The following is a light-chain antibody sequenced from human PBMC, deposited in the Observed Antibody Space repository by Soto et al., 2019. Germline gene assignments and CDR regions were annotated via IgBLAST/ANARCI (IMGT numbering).Light chain of an antibody. J-gene: IGKJ4*01. V-gene: IGKV3-20*01. CDR3: QQYGNSPLT. CDR1: QSVTSNY. CDR2: GAS. Sequence: EIVLTQSPGTLSLSPGERVTLSCRASQSVTSNYLAWYQQKPGQAPGLLIHGASSRATGIPDRFSGRGSGTDFTLTISRLEPEDSAVYYCQQYGNSPLTFCGGTKVDIK.